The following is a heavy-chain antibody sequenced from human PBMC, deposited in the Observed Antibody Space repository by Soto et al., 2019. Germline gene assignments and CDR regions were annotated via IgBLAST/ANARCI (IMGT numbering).Heavy chain of an antibody. CDR2: IHAGNGNT. J-gene: IGHJ4*02. Sequence: QVQLVQSGAEEKKPGASVKVSCKASGYTFTSYAMHWVRQAPGQRLEWMGWIHAGNGNTKYSQKFQGRVTIARDTSASTAYMELSSLRSEDTAVYYCASESYGGECDYWGQGTLVTVSS. CDR3: ASESYGGECDY. D-gene: IGHD4-17*01. V-gene: IGHV1-3*05. CDR1: GYTFTSYA.